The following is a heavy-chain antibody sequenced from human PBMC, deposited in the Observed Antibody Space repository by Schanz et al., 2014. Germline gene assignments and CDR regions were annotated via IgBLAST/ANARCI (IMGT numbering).Heavy chain of an antibody. CDR1: GFTFSSYA. CDR3: ARIGGSVFDY. D-gene: IGHD3-10*01. CDR2: IWSDGTNE. J-gene: IGHJ4*02. Sequence: VQLAESGGGLVQPGGSLRLSCAASGFTFSSYAMSWVRQAPGKGLEWVAVIWSDGTNEYYADSVKGRFTISGDSSKYTVYLQMNSLRAEDTAVYYCARIGGSVFDYWAQGTLVTVSS. V-gene: IGHV3-33*08.